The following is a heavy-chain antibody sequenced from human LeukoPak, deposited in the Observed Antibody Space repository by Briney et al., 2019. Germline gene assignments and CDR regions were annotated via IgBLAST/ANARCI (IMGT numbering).Heavy chain of an antibody. CDR2: INRSGGT. CDR1: GGSFSGYY. CDR3: ARISVVAARCGLYYNWFDP. Sequence: SETLSLTCAVYGGSFSGYYWTWIRQPPGKGLEWIGEINRSGGTHYNPSLKSRVTISVDTSKNQFSLRLTSVTVADTSVYYCARISVVAARCGLYYNWFDPWGQGTLVTVSS. V-gene: IGHV4-34*01. D-gene: IGHD2-15*01. J-gene: IGHJ5*02.